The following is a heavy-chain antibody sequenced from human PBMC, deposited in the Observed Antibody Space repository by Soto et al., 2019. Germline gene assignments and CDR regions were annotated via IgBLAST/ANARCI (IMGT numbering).Heavy chain of an antibody. CDR1: GGSISSSSYY. Sequence: SETLSLTCTVSGGSISSSSYYWGWIRQPPGKGLEWIGRINHSGSTNYNPSLKSRVTISVDTSKNQFSLKLSSVTAADTAVYYCARGISWGRGSSGWYYFDYWGQGTLVTVSS. J-gene: IGHJ4*02. CDR3: ARGISWGRGSSGWYYFDY. D-gene: IGHD6-19*01. CDR2: INHSGST. V-gene: IGHV4-39*07.